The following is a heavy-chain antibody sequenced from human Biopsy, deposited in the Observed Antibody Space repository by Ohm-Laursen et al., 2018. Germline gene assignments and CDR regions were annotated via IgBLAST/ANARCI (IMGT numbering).Heavy chain of an antibody. Sequence: SVKVSCKASGGTFSSYVISWVRQAPGQGLEWMGRIIPTFDTPTYAPDFQGRVTFTADKSTGTAHLDLRSLRSEDTAVYYCAGGAAKGNPYDHWGQGTLVTFSS. CDR2: IIPTFDTP. CDR3: AGGAAKGNPYDH. V-gene: IGHV1-69*06. J-gene: IGHJ5*02. D-gene: IGHD3-10*01. CDR1: GGTFSSYV.